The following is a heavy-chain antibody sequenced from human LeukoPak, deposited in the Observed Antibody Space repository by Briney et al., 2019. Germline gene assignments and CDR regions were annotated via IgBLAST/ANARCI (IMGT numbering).Heavy chain of an antibody. CDR3: AKDIGRVVVIQYFDY. J-gene: IGHJ4*02. D-gene: IGHD3-22*01. CDR2: IIPIFGTA. Sequence: ASVKVSCKVSGYNLSELSMHWVRQAPGQGLEWMGGIIPIFGTADYAQKFQGRVTITADESTSTAYMELSSLRAEDTAVYYCAKDIGRVVVIQYFDYWGQGTLVTVSS. V-gene: IGHV1-69*13. CDR1: GYNLSELS.